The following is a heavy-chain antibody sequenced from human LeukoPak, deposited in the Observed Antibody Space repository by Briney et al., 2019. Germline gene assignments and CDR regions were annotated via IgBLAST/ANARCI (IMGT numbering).Heavy chain of an antibody. CDR1: GYTFTSYD. J-gene: IGHJ6*03. V-gene: IGHV1-8*03. D-gene: IGHD2-2*01. CDR2: MNPNSGNT. CDR3: ARGPSYLYCSSTSGYCTPGYYYYYYMDV. Sequence: ASVKVSCKDSGYTFTSYDINWVRQATGQGLEWMGWMNPNSGNTGYAQKFQGRVTITRNTSISTAYMELSSLRSEDTAVYYCARGPSYLYCSSTSGYCTPGYYYYYYMDVWGKGTTVTVSS.